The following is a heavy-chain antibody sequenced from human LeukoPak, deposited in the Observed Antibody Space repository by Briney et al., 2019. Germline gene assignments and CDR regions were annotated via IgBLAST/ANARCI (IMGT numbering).Heavy chain of an antibody. CDR3: AKDRNIVVEPAAYDY. V-gene: IGHV3-23*01. J-gene: IGHJ4*02. CDR1: GFTFISYA. D-gene: IGHD2-2*01. Sequence: GGSLRLSCAASGFTFISYAMSWLRQAPGKGLEWVSASSGSGGSTYYADALKGRFTISRDNSKNTLYLQVNSLRPDDTAVFYCAKDRNIVVEPAAYDYWGQGTLVTVSS. CDR2: SSGSGGST.